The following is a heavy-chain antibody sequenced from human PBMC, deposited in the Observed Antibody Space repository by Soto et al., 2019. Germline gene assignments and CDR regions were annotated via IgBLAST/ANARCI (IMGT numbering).Heavy chain of an antibody. CDR3: ARRLLRGYSYAFDY. D-gene: IGHD5-18*01. CDR2: IYYSGST. Sequence: PSETLSLTCTVSGGSISSGGYYWSWIRQHPGKGLEWIGYIYYSGSTYYNPSLKSRVTISVDTSKNQFSLKLSSVTAADTAVYYCARRLLRGYSYAFDYWGQGTLVTVAS. V-gene: IGHV4-31*03. J-gene: IGHJ4*02. CDR1: GGSISSGGYY.